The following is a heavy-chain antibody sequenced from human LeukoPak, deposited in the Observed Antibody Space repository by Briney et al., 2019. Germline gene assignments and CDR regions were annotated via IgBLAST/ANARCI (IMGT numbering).Heavy chain of an antibody. CDR3: ARGPPYTEYSSSSYPFN. Sequence: PSETLSLTCTVSGGSISSGDYYWSWIRQPPGKGLEWIGYIYYSGSTYYNPSLKSRVTISVDTSKNQFSLKLSSVTAADTAVYYCARGPPYTEYSSSSYPFNWGQGTLVTVSS. CDR1: GGSISSGDYY. J-gene: IGHJ4*02. D-gene: IGHD6-6*01. V-gene: IGHV4-30-4*08. CDR2: IYYSGST.